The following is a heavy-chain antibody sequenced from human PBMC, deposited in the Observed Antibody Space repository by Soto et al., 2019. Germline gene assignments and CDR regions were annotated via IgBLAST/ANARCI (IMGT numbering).Heavy chain of an antibody. Sequence: ASVKVSCKASGYTSTRYTMNWVRQAPGQRLEWMGWINPDNGNTKSSQKFQDRVIITRDTSASTAYMDLSSLRSEDTAVYYCARGIATGQLDPWGQGTLVTVSS. D-gene: IGHD2-15*01. V-gene: IGHV1-3*01. CDR1: GYTSTRYT. CDR3: ARGIATGQLDP. J-gene: IGHJ5*02. CDR2: INPDNGNT.